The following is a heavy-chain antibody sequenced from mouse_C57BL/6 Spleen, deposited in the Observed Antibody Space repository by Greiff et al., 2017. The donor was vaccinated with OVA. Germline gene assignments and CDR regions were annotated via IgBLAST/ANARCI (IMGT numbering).Heavy chain of an antibody. CDR2: IYPRSGNT. V-gene: IGHV1-81*01. D-gene: IGHD2-5*01. CDR3: ARGDYSNSVAY. Sequence: VKLQESGAELARPGASVKLSCKASGYTFTSYGISWVKQRTGQGLEWIGEIYPRSGNTYYNEKFKGKATLTADKSSSTAYMELRSLTSEDSAVYFCARGDYSNSVAYWGQGTLVTVSA. CDR1: GYTFTSYG. J-gene: IGHJ3*01.